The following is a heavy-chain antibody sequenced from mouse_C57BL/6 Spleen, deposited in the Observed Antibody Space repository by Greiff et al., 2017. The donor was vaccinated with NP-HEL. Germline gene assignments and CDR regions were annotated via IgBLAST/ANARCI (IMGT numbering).Heavy chain of an antibody. V-gene: IGHV1-15*01. D-gene: IGHD4-1*01. J-gene: IGHJ2*01. CDR2: IDPETGGT. CDR3: TRGELGRVPYYFDY. CDR1: GYTFTDYE. Sequence: QVQLKESGAELVRPGASVTLSCKASGYTFTDYEMHWVKQTPVHGLEWIGAIDPETGGTAYNQKFKGKAILTADKSSSTAYMELRSLTSEDSAVYYCTRGELGRVPYYFDYWGQGTTLTVSS.